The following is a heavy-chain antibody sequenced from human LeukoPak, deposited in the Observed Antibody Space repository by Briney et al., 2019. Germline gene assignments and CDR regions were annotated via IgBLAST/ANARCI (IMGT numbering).Heavy chain of an antibody. CDR2: IIPILGIA. Sequence: GSSVKVSCKASGSTFSSYTISWVRQAPGQGLEWMGRIIPILGIANYAQKFQGRVTITADKSTSTAYMELSSLRSEDTAVYYCARGKGYYGSGSYYYYMDVWGKGTTVTVSS. J-gene: IGHJ6*03. CDR1: GSTFSSYT. V-gene: IGHV1-69*02. D-gene: IGHD3-10*01. CDR3: ARGKGYYGSGSYYYYMDV.